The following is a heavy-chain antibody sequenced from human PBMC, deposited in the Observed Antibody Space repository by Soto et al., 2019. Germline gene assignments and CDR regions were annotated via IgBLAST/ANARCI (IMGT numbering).Heavy chain of an antibody. J-gene: IGHJ4*02. Sequence: QITLKESGPALVKPTQTLTLTCTFSGFSLTTSGVGVGWIRQPPGKAPEWLALIYWDDDKRYKSSLETRVTITKDTFKNQVVLTMTNMDPVDTATYYCAHRLLTTFRGFVTTTSIYVDYWGQGLPVSVSS. CDR1: GFSLTTSGVG. CDR2: IYWDDDK. CDR3: AHRLLTTFRGFVTTTSIYVDY. V-gene: IGHV2-5*02. D-gene: IGHD3-22*01.